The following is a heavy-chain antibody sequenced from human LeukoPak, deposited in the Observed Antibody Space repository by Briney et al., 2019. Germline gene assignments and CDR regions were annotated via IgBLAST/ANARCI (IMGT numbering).Heavy chain of an antibody. D-gene: IGHD3-22*01. CDR2: IRSKAYGGTT. J-gene: IGHJ3*02. V-gene: IGHV3-49*03. CDR1: GFTFGDYA. Sequence: GGSLRLSCTASGFTFGDYAMSWFRQAPGKGLEWVGFIRSKAYGGTTEYAASVKGRFTISRDDSKSIAYLQMNSLRAEDTAVYYCARDMYYYDSSGWSDAFDIWGQGTMVTVSS. CDR3: ARDMYYYDSSGWSDAFDI.